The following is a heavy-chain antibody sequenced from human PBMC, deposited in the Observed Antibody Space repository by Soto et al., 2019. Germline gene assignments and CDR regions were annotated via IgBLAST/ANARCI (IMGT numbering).Heavy chain of an antibody. V-gene: IGHV4-31*02. Sequence: GAHYWSWLRQYPGKGLEWVGNIYYLGSTYYNPSLKSRVTISIDTSKKQFSLSLRSVTAADTAVYYCARALGRYNDEGGYYYARYFDYWGQGNLVSVSS. J-gene: IGHJ4*02. CDR3: ARALGRYNDEGGYYYARYFDY. D-gene: IGHD3-22*01. CDR2: IYYLGST. CDR1: GAHY.